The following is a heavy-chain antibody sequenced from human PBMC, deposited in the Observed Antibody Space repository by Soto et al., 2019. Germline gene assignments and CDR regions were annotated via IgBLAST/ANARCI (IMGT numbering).Heavy chain of an antibody. CDR3: ARDPTGTIFGVVAKRAFDP. Sequence: ASVKVSCKASGYTFTSYGISWVRQPPGQGLEWMGWISAYSGNTNYAQKLQGRVTMTTDTSTSTGYMELRSLRSDDTAVYYCARDPTGTIFGVVAKRAFDPWGQGTLHTVSS. V-gene: IGHV1-18*01. CDR2: ISAYSGNT. J-gene: IGHJ5*02. CDR1: GYTFTSYG. D-gene: IGHD3-3*01.